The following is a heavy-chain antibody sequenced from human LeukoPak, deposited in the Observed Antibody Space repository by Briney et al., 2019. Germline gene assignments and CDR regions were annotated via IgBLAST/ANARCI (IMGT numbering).Heavy chain of an antibody. V-gene: IGHV3-30-3*01. Sequence: WVRQAPGKGLEWVAVISYDGSNKYYADSVKGRFTISRDNSKNTLYLQMDSLRAEDTAVYYCARDQGVVVPAAVFDYWGQGTLVTVSS. CDR2: ISYDGSNK. CDR3: ARDQGVVVPAAVFDY. D-gene: IGHD2-2*01. J-gene: IGHJ4*02.